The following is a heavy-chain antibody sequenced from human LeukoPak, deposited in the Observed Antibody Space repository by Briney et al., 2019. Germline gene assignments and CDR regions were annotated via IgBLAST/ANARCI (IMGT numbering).Heavy chain of an antibody. CDR3: ARLRHITIFGGMDV. V-gene: IGHV1-8*01. J-gene: IGHJ6*02. Sequence: ASVKVSCKASGYTFTSYDINWVRQATGQGLEWMGWMNPNSGNTGYAQKFQGRVTMTRNTSISTAYMELSSLRSEDTAVYYCARLRHITIFGGMDVWGQGTTATVSS. CDR1: GYTFTSYD. D-gene: IGHD3-3*01. CDR2: MNPNSGNT.